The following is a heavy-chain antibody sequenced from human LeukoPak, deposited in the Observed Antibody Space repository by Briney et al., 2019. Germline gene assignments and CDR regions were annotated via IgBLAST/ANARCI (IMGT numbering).Heavy chain of an antibody. CDR2: INIDGTNT. J-gene: IGHJ5*02. CDR3: ATDGAGFDA. V-gene: IGHV3-11*01. CDR1: GFTFNDYY. Sequence: GGSLRLSCAASGFTFNDYYMSWIRQAPGKGLEWLSYINIDGTNTHYADSVKGRFTISRDNAKKSRYLEMNNLRAEDTAVYYCATDGAGFDAWGQGVLVTVSS.